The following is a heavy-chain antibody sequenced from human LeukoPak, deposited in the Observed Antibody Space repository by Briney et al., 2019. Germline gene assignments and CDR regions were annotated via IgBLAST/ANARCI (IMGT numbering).Heavy chain of an antibody. D-gene: IGHD1-7*01. V-gene: IGHV1-46*01. CDR2: INPSGGST. J-gene: IGHJ4*02. CDR1: GYTFTSYY. CDR3: ARVETGTHADY. Sequence: ASVKVSCKASGYTFTSYYMHWVRQAPGQGLEWMGIINPSGGSTSYAQKFQGRVTMTRDTSTSAVYMELSSLRSEDTAVYYCARVETGTHADYWGQGTLVTVSS.